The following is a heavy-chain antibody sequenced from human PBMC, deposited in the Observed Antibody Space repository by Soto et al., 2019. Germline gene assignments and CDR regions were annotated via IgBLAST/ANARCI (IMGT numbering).Heavy chain of an antibody. Sequence: EVQLVESGGGLVQPGGSLRLSCAASGFTFSSYSMNWVRQAPGKGLEWVSYISSSSSTIYYADSVKGRFTISRDNAKNSLYLQMNSLRAEDTAVYYCASCYSGSGGSCYSYWYFDLWGRVTLVTVSS. CDR3: ASCYSGSGGSCYSYWYFDL. CDR2: ISSSSSTI. J-gene: IGHJ2*01. D-gene: IGHD2-15*01. V-gene: IGHV3-48*01. CDR1: GFTFSSYS.